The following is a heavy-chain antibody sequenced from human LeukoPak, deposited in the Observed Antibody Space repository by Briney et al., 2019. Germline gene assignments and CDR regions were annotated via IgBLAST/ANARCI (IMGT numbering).Heavy chain of an antibody. CDR2: IHYTGSN. CDR1: GGSINSYY. CDR3: ARGGYYGSGNDFRFDP. Sequence: SETLSLTCTVSGGSINSYYWSWIRQPPGKGLECIGYIHYTGSNNYNPPLKSRVTISVDTSKSQFSLKLSSVTAADTAIYYCARGGYYGSGNDFRFDPWGQGTLVTASS. V-gene: IGHV4-59*01. D-gene: IGHD3-10*01. J-gene: IGHJ5*02.